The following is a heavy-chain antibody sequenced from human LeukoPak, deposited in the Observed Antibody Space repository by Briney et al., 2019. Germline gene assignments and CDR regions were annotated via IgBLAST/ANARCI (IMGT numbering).Heavy chain of an antibody. CDR2: ISYDGSNK. V-gene: IGHV3-30-3*01. J-gene: IGHJ6*02. Sequence: PGGSLRLSCAASGFTFSSYAMPWVRQAPGKGLEWVAVISYDGSNKYYADSVKGRFTISRDNSKNTLYLQMNSLRAEDTAVYYCARVPGADNYYYYYGMDVWGQGTTVTVSS. D-gene: IGHD3-10*01. CDR3: ARVPGADNYYYYYGMDV. CDR1: GFTFSSYA.